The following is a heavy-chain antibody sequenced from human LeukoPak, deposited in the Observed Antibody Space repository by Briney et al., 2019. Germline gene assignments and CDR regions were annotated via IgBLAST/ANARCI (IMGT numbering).Heavy chain of an antibody. J-gene: IGHJ4*02. CDR2: INPSGGSI. D-gene: IGHD5-12*01. V-gene: IGHV1-46*01. CDR3: ARDWGYSGYVHFVY. Sequence: GASVKVSCKPSGYILTSYYMYWVRQAPGQGLEWMGIINPSGGSIRYAQKFQGRVTMTRDTSTSTVYMELGSPRCEDTAGYYCARDWGYSGYVHFVYWGQGTLVTVSS. CDR1: GYILTSYY.